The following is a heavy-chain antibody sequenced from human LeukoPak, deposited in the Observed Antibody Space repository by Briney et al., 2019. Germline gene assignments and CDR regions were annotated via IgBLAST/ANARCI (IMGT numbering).Heavy chain of an antibody. D-gene: IGHD6-19*01. CDR2: IGIRGDT. Sequence: GGSLRLACAAPGFTFVDYDMHWARHVIGKGREWVSVIGIRGDTHYSGSVKGRFTISRENAESSLYLQMNGLRAEDTAVYYCARGGIQVSGIDEFDYWGQGTLVTVSS. CDR1: GFTFVDYD. CDR3: ARGGIQVSGIDEFDY. J-gene: IGHJ4*02. V-gene: IGHV3-13*01.